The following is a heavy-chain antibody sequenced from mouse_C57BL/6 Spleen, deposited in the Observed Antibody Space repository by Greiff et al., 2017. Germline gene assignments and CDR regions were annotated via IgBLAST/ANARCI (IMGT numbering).Heavy chain of an antibody. CDR2: IDPNSGGT. J-gene: IGHJ4*01. Sequence: QVQLQQPGAELVKPGASVKLSCKASGYTFTSYWMHWVKQRPGRGLEWIGRIDPNSGGTKYNEKFKSKATLTVDNPSSTAYIQLSSLTSEDSAVYYCARWGNYGYAMDYWGQGTSVTVSS. CDR1: GYTFTSYW. V-gene: IGHV1-72*01. D-gene: IGHD2-4*01. CDR3: ARWGNYGYAMDY.